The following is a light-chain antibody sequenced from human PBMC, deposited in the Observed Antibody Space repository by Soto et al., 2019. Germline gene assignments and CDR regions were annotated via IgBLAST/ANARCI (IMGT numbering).Light chain of an antibody. V-gene: IGKV3-11*01. J-gene: IGKJ5*01. Sequence: IVLTQSPATLSFSPGERATLSCRASQSVTSYLAWYQQRPGQAPRLLINDASRRATGIPDRFSGSGSGADFTLTISSLEPEDFAVYYCQQRSSWPITFGQGTRLAIK. CDR3: QQRSSWPIT. CDR2: DAS. CDR1: QSVTSY.